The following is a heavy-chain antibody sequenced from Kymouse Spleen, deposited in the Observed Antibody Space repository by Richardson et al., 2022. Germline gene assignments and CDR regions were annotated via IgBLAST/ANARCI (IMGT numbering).Heavy chain of an antibody. Sequence: QVQLQESGPGLVKPSETLSLTCTVSGGSVSSGSYYWSWIRQPPGKGLEWIGYIYYSGSTNYNPSLKSRVTISVDTSKNQFSLKLSSVTAADTAVYYCAREGLGFDYWGQGTLVTVSS. D-gene: IGHD3-9*01,IGHD7-27*02. CDR2: IYYSGST. V-gene: IGHV4-61*01. CDR3: AREGLGFDY. CDR1: GGSVSSGSYY. J-gene: IGHJ4*02.